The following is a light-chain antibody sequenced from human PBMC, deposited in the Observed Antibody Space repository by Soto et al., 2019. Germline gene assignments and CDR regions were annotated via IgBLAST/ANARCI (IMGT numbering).Light chain of an antibody. CDR3: ATWDASLNGYV. CDR1: SSNIGSNT. J-gene: IGLJ1*01. Sequence: QSVLTQPPSASGTPGQRVTISCSGSSSNIGSNTVNWYQQLPGTAPKLLIYNDNQRPSGVPDRFSGSKSGTSAPLAISGLQSEDEADYACATWDASLNGYVFGAGTKLTVL. V-gene: IGLV1-44*01. CDR2: NDN.